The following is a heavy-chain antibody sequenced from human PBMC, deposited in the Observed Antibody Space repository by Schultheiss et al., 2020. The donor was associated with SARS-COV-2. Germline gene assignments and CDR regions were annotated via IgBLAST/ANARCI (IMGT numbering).Heavy chain of an antibody. CDR2: IYYSGST. J-gene: IGHJ5*02. Sequence: SETLSLTCSVSVDSMSNDYWSWIRQPPGKGLEWIGNIYYSGSTNYNPSLKSRVTISVDTSKNQFSLKLSSVTAADTAVYYCARVERSCSTSCQRWFDPWGQGTLVTVSS. V-gene: IGHV4-59*01. D-gene: IGHD2-2*01. CDR1: VDSMSNDY. CDR3: ARVERSCSTSCQRWFDP.